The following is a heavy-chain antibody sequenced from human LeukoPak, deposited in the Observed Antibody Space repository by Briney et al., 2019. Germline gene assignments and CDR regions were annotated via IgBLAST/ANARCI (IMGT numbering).Heavy chain of an antibody. CDR3: AREVVVITSDAFDI. CDR2: IYYRGNT. J-gene: IGHJ3*02. CDR1: GDSISSGGYY. V-gene: IGHV4-31*03. Sequence: SQTLSLTCTVSGDSISSGGYYWSWVRQHPGKGLEWIGYIYYRGNTYYNPSLKSRVTISLDTSKNQFSLKLSSVTAADTAVYYCAREVVVITSDAFDIWGQGTMVTVSS. D-gene: IGHD3-22*01.